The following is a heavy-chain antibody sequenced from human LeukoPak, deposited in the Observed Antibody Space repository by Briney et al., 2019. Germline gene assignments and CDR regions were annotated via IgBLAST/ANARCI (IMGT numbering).Heavy chain of an antibody. CDR1: GYRFTSYW. V-gene: IGHV5-51*01. J-gene: IGHJ4*02. CDR2: IYPSDSET. D-gene: IGHD3-10*01. CDR3: AIPGDGSGSYYKAQVY. Sequence: GESLKISCKGSGYRFTSYWIGWVRQMPGKGLEWIGIIYPSDSETRYSPSFQGQVTISADKSINTAYLQWSSLKASDTAIYYCAIPGDGSGSYYKAQVYWGQGTLVTVSS.